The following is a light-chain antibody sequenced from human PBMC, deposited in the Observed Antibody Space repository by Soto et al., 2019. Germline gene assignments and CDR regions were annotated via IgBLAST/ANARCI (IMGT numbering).Light chain of an antibody. V-gene: IGKV3-11*01. CDR1: QSVGSK. J-gene: IGKJ5*01. CDR3: QQRSSWPIT. Sequence: EIVLTQSPATLSLSPGEGATLSCRTSQSVGSKLAWFQQKPGRAPRLVIYNASNRATGVPARFSGSGSGTDFTVTITSLEPEDSAVYYCQQRSSWPITFGPGTRLEIK. CDR2: NAS.